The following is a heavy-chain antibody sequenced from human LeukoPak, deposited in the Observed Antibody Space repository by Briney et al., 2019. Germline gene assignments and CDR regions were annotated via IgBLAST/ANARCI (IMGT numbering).Heavy chain of an antibody. CDR2: INHSGST. V-gene: IGHV4-34*01. D-gene: IGHD2-2*01. Sequence: SETLSLTCVDYGGSFSGYYWSWIRQPPGKGLEWIGEINHSGSTNYNPSLKSRVTISVDTSKKQFSLKLSSVTAADTAVYYCARGRARYCSSTSCLGRFDPWGQGTLVTVSS. J-gene: IGHJ5*02. CDR1: GGSFSGYY. CDR3: ARGRARYCSSTSCLGRFDP.